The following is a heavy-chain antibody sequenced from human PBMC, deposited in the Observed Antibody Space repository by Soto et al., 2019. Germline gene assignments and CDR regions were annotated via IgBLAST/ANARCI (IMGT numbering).Heavy chain of an antibody. D-gene: IGHD1-20*01. CDR3: AKAKNDYNWDNRPPFDY. CDR2: ISANDVGT. J-gene: IGHJ4*02. V-gene: IGHV3-23*01. CDR1: GFTLRNYV. Sequence: PGGSLRLSCEASGFTLRNYVMTWVRQAPGKGLEWVSLISANDVGTYYAESVKTRFTISTDQSRNTVYLQMDSLRADDTAIYYCAKAKNDYNWDNRPPFDYWGQGTLVTSPQ.